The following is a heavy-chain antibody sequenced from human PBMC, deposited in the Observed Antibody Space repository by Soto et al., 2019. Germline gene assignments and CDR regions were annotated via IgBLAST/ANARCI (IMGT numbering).Heavy chain of an antibody. Sequence: QVQLVQSGAEVKKPGASVKVSCKASGYTFTSYALHWVRQAPGQRLEWMGWINAGNGNTKYSQKLQGRVTITRDTSASTAYMELSSLRSEDTAVYYCAREAGGRMGSGPRGYWGQGTLVTVSS. D-gene: IGHD6-19*01. CDR1: GYTFTSYA. J-gene: IGHJ4*02. V-gene: IGHV1-3*01. CDR3: AREAGGRMGSGPRGY. CDR2: INAGNGNT.